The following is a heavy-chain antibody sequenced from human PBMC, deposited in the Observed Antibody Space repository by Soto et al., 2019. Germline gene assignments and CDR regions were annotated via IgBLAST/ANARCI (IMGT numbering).Heavy chain of an antibody. CDR3: ARRYGDYFDY. CDR1: GGSISSWY. CDR2: IYYSGST. J-gene: IGHJ4*02. Sequence: SETLSLTCTVSGGSISSWYWSWIRQPPGKGLEWIGYIYYSGSTNYNPSLKSRVTISVDTSKNQFSLKLSSVTAADTAVYYCARRYGDYFDYRGQGTLVTVSS. D-gene: IGHD4-17*01. V-gene: IGHV4-59*08.